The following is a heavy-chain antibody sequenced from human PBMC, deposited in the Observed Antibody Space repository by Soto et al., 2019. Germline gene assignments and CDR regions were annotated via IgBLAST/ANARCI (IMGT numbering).Heavy chain of an antibody. CDR1: GGSFSGYY. D-gene: IGHD2-8*02. CDR3: ARDKITGLFDY. Sequence: SETLSLTCAVYGGSFSGYYWTWIRQPPGTGLERIGEINHSGSTNYNPSIKSRITITVDTSKKQNSQKLNYVTAADTAVYYCARDKITGLFDYWGQGTLVTVSS. CDR2: INHSGST. V-gene: IGHV4-34*01. J-gene: IGHJ4*02.